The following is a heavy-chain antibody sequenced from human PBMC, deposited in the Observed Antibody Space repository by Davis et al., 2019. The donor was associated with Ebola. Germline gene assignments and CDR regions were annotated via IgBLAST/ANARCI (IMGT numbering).Heavy chain of an antibody. CDR3: AKTLWVRTAVVGGPFDY. D-gene: IGHD6-19*01. CDR2: LSSTGYNT. J-gene: IGHJ4*02. V-gene: IGHV3-23*01. CDR1: GFTANNYV. Sequence: GESLKISCVASGFTANNYVLNWVRLAPGKALEWVSGLSSTGYNTHYAESVKGRFTISRDNSKNTLYLQMNNLRADDTAVYYCAKTLWVRTAVVGGPFDYWGQGTQVAVSS.